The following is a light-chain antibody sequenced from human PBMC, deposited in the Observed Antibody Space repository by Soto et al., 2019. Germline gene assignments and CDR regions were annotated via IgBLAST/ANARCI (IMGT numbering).Light chain of an antibody. V-gene: IGKV1-5*03. J-gene: IGKJ5*01. CDR2: KAS. CDR1: QSVSSS. CDR3: QQYRSYPFT. Sequence: DIPMTQSPSTLSASVGDRVTITCRASQSVSSSLAWYQQKPGKAPILVIYKASTLETGVPSRFSGSGSGTTFTLTISSLHPDDFETYYCQQYRSYPFTFGQGTRLENK.